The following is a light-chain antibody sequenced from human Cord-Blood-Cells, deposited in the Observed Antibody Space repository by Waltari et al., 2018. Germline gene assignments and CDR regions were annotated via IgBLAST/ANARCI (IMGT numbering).Light chain of an antibody. Sequence: QSALTQPASVSGPPGQSITISCTGTSSAVGGYNYVTWYQQHPGKAPKLMIYDVSNRPSGVSNRFSDSKSGNTASLTISGLQAEDEADYYCSSYTSSSTWVFGGGTKLTVL. CDR1: SSAVGGYNY. J-gene: IGLJ3*02. CDR3: SSYTSSSTWV. V-gene: IGLV2-14*01. CDR2: DVS.